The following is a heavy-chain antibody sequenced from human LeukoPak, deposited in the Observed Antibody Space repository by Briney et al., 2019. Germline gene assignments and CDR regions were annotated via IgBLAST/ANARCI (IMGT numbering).Heavy chain of an antibody. J-gene: IGHJ4*02. CDR3: ARAPRGNDFLDY. CDR1: GGTFSSYA. D-gene: IGHD3-3*01. Sequence: SVKVSCKASGGTFSSYAISWVRQAPGQGLEWMGGIIPIFGTANYAQKFQGRVTITADESTSTAYMELSSLRSEDTAVYYCARAPRGNDFLDYWGQGTLVTVSS. CDR2: IIPIFGTA. V-gene: IGHV1-69*13.